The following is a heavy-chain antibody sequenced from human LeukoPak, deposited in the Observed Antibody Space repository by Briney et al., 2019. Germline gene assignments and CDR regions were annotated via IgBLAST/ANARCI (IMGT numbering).Heavy chain of an antibody. CDR3: AKDIGATIWFDP. J-gene: IGHJ5*02. Sequence: GGSLRLSCADPGLTYSGYAMRWVRQAPGKVLEWVSAISGSGGSTYYADSVKGRFTISRDNSKNTLYLQMNSLRAEDTAVYYCAKDIGATIWFDPWGQGTLVTVSS. D-gene: IGHD5-12*01. V-gene: IGHV3-23*01. CDR1: GLTYSGYA. CDR2: ISGSGGST.